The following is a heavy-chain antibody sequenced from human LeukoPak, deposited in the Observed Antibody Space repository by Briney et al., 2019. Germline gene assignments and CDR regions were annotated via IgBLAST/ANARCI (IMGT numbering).Heavy chain of an antibody. V-gene: IGHV3-30-3*01. CDR3: AKDPRNWGGYGSGTNYYGMDV. J-gene: IGHJ6*02. Sequence: GRSLRLSCAASGFTFSSYAMHWVRQAPGKGLEWVAVISYDGSNKYYADSVKGRFTISRDNSKNTLYLQMNSLRAEDTAVYYCAKDPRNWGGYGSGTNYYGMDVWGQGTTVTVSS. CDR1: GFTFSSYA. D-gene: IGHD3-10*01. CDR2: ISYDGSNK.